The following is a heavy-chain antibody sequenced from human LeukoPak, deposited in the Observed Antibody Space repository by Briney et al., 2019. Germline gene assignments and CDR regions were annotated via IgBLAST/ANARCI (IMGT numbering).Heavy chain of an antibody. D-gene: IGHD5-24*01. V-gene: IGHV3-48*03. J-gene: IGHJ4*02. CDR2: IKDDGSLK. Sequence: PEGSLRLSCVGSGLIFSGFEMNWVRQAPGKGLEWVSYIKDDGSLKTYADSVKGRFTISRDNAKNSLYLQMNSLRGEDTATYYCARRFRDWGRGILVTVSA. CDR3: ARRFRD. CDR1: GLIFSGFE.